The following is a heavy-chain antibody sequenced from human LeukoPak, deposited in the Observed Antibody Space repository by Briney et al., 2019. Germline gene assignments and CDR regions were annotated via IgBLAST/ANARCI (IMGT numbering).Heavy chain of an antibody. CDR1: GGSISSGSYY. V-gene: IGHV4-61*02. CDR2: IYTSGST. Sequence: SETLSLTCTVSGGSISSGSYYWSWIRQPAGEGLEWIGRIYTSGSTNYNPSLKSRVTISVDTSKNQFSLKLSSVTAADTAVYYCARGGYDSSGYYRSPYYFDYWGQGTLVTVSS. CDR3: ARGGYDSSGYYRSPYYFDY. J-gene: IGHJ4*02. D-gene: IGHD3-22*01.